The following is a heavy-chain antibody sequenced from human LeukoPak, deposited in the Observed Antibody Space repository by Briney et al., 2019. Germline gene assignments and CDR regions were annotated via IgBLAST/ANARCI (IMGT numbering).Heavy chain of an antibody. V-gene: IGHV4-34*01. CDR3: ASTGYCGGDCYPGLDY. D-gene: IGHD2-21*02. Sequence: PSETLSLTCTVYGGSFSGYYWSWIRQPPGKGLEWIGEINHSGSTNYNPSLKSRVTISVDTSKNQFSLKLSSVTVADTAVYYCASTGYCGGDCYPGLDYWGQGTLVTVSS. CDR1: GGSFSGYY. J-gene: IGHJ4*02. CDR2: INHSGST.